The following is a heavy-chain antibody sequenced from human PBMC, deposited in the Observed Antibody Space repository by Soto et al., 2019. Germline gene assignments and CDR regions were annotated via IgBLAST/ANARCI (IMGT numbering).Heavy chain of an antibody. CDR3: SRLPPNNWGAPLDF. Sequence: GGSLRLSCITSGFNFGDYAMIWFRQAPGKGLEWVSFITSKRYGGKTEYAASVKGRFTISRDDSKSVAYLQMNSLRTDDSAVYYCSRLPPNNWGAPLDFWGQGTLVTVSS. D-gene: IGHD1-26*01. V-gene: IGHV3-49*03. CDR1: GFNFGDYA. J-gene: IGHJ4*02. CDR2: ITSKRYGGKT.